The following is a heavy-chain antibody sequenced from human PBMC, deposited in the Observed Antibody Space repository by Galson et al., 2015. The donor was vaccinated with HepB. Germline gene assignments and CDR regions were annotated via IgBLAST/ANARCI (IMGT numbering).Heavy chain of an antibody. CDR1: GGTFSSYA. Sequence: SCKASGGTFSSYAISWVRQAPGQGLEWMGGIIPIFGTANYAQKFQGRVTTTADESTSTAYMELSSLRSEDTAVYYCARGLTPRQIHDAFDIWGQGTMVTVSS. J-gene: IGHJ3*02. V-gene: IGHV1-69*01. CDR2: IIPIFGTA. CDR3: ARGLTPRQIHDAFDI.